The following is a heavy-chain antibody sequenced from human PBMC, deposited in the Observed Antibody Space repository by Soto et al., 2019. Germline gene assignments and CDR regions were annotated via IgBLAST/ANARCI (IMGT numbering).Heavy chain of an antibody. CDR2: IGTAGDT. V-gene: IGHV3-13*01. D-gene: IGHD3-9*01. CDR3: AIFDDILTGYGY. J-gene: IGHJ4*02. CDR1: GFTFSSYD. Sequence: GGSLRLSCAASGFTFSSYDMHWVRQATGKGLEWVSAIGTAGDTYYPGSVKGRFTISRENAKNSLYLQMNSLRAGDTAVYYCAIFDDILTGYGYWGQGTLVTVSS.